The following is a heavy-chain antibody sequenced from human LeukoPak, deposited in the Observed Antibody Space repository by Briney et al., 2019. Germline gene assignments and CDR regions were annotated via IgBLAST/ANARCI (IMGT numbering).Heavy chain of an antibody. Sequence: SETLSLTCTVSGGSINSGGYYWSWIRQNPGKGLEWIGYISDSGSTYYNPSLISRVTISVDTSKSQFSLKLSSVTAADTAVYYCARCGYCDRHFDYWGQGTLVTVSS. CDR1: GGSINSGGYY. D-gene: IGHD3-22*01. CDR2: ISDSGST. CDR3: ARCGYCDRHFDY. V-gene: IGHV4-31*03. J-gene: IGHJ4*02.